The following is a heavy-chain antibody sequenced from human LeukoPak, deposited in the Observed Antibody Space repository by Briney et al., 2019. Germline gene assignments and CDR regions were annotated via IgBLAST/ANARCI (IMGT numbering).Heavy chain of an antibody. J-gene: IGHJ4*02. Sequence: PGGSLRLSCAASGFTFSSYSMNWVRQAPGKGLEWVSSISSSSSYIYYADSVKGRFTISRDNAKNSLYLQVNSLRAEDTAVYYCARVPSAGATPSDDYWGQGTLVTVSS. CDR3: ARVPSAGATPSDDY. D-gene: IGHD1-26*01. CDR1: GFTFSSYS. V-gene: IGHV3-21*01. CDR2: ISSSSSYI.